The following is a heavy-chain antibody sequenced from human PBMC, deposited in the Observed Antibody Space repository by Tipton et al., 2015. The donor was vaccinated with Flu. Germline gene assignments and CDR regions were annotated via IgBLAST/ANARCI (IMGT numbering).Heavy chain of an antibody. Sequence: TLSLTCTVSGGSISTFYWSWIRQPPGKGLEWIGYLHYSGSTNYNPSLKSRVTISEGTSMNQFSLKLTSVTAADTAIYYCARLSFYDVDLKNFYFEDWGQGTLVTVSS. CDR2: LHYSGST. CDR3: ARLSFYDVDLKNFYFED. J-gene: IGHJ4*02. D-gene: IGHD5/OR15-5a*01. CDR1: GGSISTFY. V-gene: IGHV4-59*08.